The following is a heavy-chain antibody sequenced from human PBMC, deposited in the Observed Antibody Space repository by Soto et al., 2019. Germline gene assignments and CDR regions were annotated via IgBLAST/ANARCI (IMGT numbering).Heavy chain of an antibody. J-gene: IGHJ1*01. Sequence: LSSDAAGCTVTGYNMHCVRQAPGQGLEWMGWINPNSGGTNYAQKFQGRVTMTRDTSISTAYMELSRLRSDDTAVHYCASAGCIYNNTATSEIYTLAQH. CDR1: GCTVTGYN. CDR2: INPNSGGT. V-gene: IGHV1-2*02. D-gene: IGHD2-2*01. CDR3: ASAGCIYNNTATSEIYTLAQH.